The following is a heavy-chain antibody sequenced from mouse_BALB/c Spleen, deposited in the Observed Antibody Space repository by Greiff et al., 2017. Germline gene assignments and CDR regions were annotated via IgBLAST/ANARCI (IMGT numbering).Heavy chain of an antibody. Sequence: QVQLQQSGPGLVAPSQSLSITCTVSGFSLTSYGVHWVRQPPGKGLEWLGVIWAGGSTNYNSALMSRLSISKDNSKSQVFLKMNSLQTDDTAMYYCARDNWAAWFAYWGQGTLVTVSA. D-gene: IGHD4-1*01. V-gene: IGHV2-9*02. CDR2: IWAGGST. CDR1: GFSLTSYG. CDR3: ARDNWAAWFAY. J-gene: IGHJ3*01.